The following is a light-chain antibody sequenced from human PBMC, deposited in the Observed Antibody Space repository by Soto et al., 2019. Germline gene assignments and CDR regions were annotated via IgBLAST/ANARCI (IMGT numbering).Light chain of an antibody. J-gene: IGKJ1*01. CDR2: KVS. V-gene: IGKV2-30*01. CDR3: MQGTYWWT. Sequence: DVVMTQSPLSLPVTLGQPASISCRSSQSLVYSDGNTYLSWFQQRPGQSPRRLIYKVSNRDSGVPDRFSGSGSVTDFTLKISRVEAEDVGVYYCMQGTYWWTFGQGTKVEIK. CDR1: QSLVYSDGNTY.